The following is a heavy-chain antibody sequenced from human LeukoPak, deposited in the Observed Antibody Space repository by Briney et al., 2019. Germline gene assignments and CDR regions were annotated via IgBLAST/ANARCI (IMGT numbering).Heavy chain of an antibody. CDR2: IYSGGST. D-gene: IGHD3-3*01. CDR3: ARDQSYDFWSDYYYYMDV. J-gene: IGHJ6*03. Sequence: PGGSLRLSCAASGFTVSSNYMNWVRQAPGKGLEWVSAIYSGGSTYYADSVKGRFTISRDNSKNTLYLQMSSLRAEDTAVYYCARDQSYDFWSDYYYYMDVWGKGTTVTVSS. V-gene: IGHV3-66*02. CDR1: GFTVSSNY.